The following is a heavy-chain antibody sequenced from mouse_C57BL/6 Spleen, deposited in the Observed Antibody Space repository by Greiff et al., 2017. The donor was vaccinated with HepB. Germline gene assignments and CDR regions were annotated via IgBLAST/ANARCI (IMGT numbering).Heavy chain of an antibody. J-gene: IGHJ4*01. D-gene: IGHD1-1*01. CDR2: IDPEDGET. CDR3: ARLTTVVPSDY. V-gene: IGHV14-2*01. CDR1: GFNIKDYY. Sequence: VQLQQSGAELVKPGASVKLSCTASGFNIKDYYMHWVKQRTEQGLEWIGRIDPEDGETKYAPKFQGKATLTADTSSNTAYLQLSSLTSEDTAVDYCARLTTVVPSDYWGQGTSVTVSS.